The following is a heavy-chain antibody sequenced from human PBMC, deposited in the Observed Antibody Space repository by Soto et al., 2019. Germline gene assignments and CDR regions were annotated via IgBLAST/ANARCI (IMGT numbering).Heavy chain of an antibody. CDR1: GGSISSSSYY. CDR3: ARHGYFWRGYYPDGSIDY. J-gene: IGHJ4*02. Sequence: QLQLQESGPGLVKPSETLSLTCTVSGGSISSSSYYWGWIRQPPGKGLAWIGSIYYSGSTYYNPSLKRRVTIYVDTPKNQFPLKLRSVTAADTAVYYCARHGYFWRGYYPDGSIDYWGQGTLVTVA. D-gene: IGHD3-3*01. V-gene: IGHV4-39*01. CDR2: IYYSGST.